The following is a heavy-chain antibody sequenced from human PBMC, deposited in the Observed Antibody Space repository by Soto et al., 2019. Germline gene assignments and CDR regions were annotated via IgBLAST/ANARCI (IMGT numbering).Heavy chain of an antibody. CDR1: GGTFGNDA. V-gene: IGHV1-69*06. CDR2: IMPVFGTV. Sequence: QVQLLQSGAEVKKPGSSVKVSCKASGGTFGNDAVSCVRQAPGQGLEWMGKIMPVFGTVNYAQKFQGRVTIHVDNFTNTAYMELSSLRSGDTAVYYCARVSVPGIYGEDVWGQGTTVSVSS. D-gene: IGHD2-2*01. CDR3: ARVSVPGIYGEDV. J-gene: IGHJ6*02.